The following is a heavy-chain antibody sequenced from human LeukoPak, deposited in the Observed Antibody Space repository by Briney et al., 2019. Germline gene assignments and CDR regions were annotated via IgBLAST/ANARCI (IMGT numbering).Heavy chain of an antibody. Sequence: PGGSLRLSCAASGFTFRSDWMHWVRQGPGKGLVWVSRINIDGSSTTYADSVKGRFTISRDSAKNTLYLQMNSLRAEDTAVYYCARDIADAFDIWGQGTMVTVSS. CDR1: GFTFRSDW. CDR2: INIDGSST. J-gene: IGHJ3*02. D-gene: IGHD6-13*01. V-gene: IGHV3-74*01. CDR3: ARDIADAFDI.